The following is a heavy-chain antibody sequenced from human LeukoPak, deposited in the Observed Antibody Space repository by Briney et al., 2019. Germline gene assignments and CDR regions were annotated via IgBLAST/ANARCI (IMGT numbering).Heavy chain of an antibody. CDR3: ARALLGYCSSTSCPTNWFDP. CDR2: INPNSGGT. V-gene: IGHV1-2*02. CDR1: GYTFTGYY. J-gene: IGHJ5*02. D-gene: IGHD2-2*01. Sequence: ASVKVSCKASGYTFTGYYMHWVRQAPGQGLEWMGWINPNSGGTNYAQKFQGRVTMTTDTSTSTAYMELRSLRSDDTAVYYCARALLGYCSSTSCPTNWFDPWGQGTLVTVSS.